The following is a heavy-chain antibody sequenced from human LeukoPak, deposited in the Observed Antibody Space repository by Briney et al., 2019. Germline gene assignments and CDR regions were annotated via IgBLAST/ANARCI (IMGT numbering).Heavy chain of an antibody. CDR1: GGTFSSYA. J-gene: IGHJ3*02. D-gene: IGHD3-3*01. Sequence: SVKVSCKASGGTFSSYAISWVRQAPGQGLEWMGGIIPILGTANYAQKFQGRVTITADESTSTAYMELSSLRSEDTAVYYCERSLRFLEWLGHDAFDIWGQGTMVTVSS. CDR2: IIPILGTA. CDR3: ERSLRFLEWLGHDAFDI. V-gene: IGHV1-69*01.